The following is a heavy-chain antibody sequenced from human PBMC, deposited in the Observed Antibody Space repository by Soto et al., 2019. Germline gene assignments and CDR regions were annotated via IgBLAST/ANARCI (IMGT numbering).Heavy chain of an antibody. J-gene: IGHJ5*02. CDR2: ISAYNGNT. D-gene: IGHD6-19*01. Sequence: WASVKVSCKASGYTFTSYGISWVRQAPGQGLEWMGWISAYNGNTNYAQKLQGRVTMTTDTSTSTAYMELRSLRSDDTAVYYCARSEIVQWLEKYNWFDPWGQGTLVTVSS. V-gene: IGHV1-18*01. CDR1: GYTFTSYG. CDR3: ARSEIVQWLEKYNWFDP.